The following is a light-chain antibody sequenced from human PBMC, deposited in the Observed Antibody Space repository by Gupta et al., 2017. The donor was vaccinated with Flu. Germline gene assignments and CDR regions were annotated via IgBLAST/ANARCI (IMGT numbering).Light chain of an antibody. J-gene: IGKJ1*01. V-gene: IGKV1-5*03. CDR3: QQYNNDWT. CDR2: KAS. CDR1: QSISRG. Sequence: DIQMPQSPSTLSASVGDRVTITCRASQSISRGLAWYQQKPGKAPKLLSYKASTLDSGVPSRFSGSGVGTECTLTISSLKPDDAATYYCQQYNNDWTLGQGTKVEIK.